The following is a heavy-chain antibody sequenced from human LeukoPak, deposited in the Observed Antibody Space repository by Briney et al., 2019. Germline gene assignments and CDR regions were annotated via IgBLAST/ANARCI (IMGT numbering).Heavy chain of an antibody. J-gene: IGHJ4*02. CDR3: TKRRPGEGFDY. D-gene: IGHD3-10*01. CDR2: ISSSGGST. CDR1: GFTFSNYA. V-gene: IGHV3-23*01. Sequence: PGGSLRLSCAASGFTFSNYAMSWVRQTPGTGLEWVSTISSSGGSTYYADSMKGRFTISRNNSKNTLYLQMNIRRAEAAAVYYWTKRRPGEGFDYWGQGTLVTVSS.